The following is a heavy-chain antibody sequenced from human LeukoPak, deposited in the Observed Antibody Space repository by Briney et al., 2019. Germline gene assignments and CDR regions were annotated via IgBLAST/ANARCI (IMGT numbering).Heavy chain of an antibody. CDR2: ISSSGSTI. CDR3: ARDTITAAGSFDY. D-gene: IGHD6-13*01. CDR1: GFTFSSYE. V-gene: IGHV3-48*03. J-gene: IGHJ4*02. Sequence: PGGSLRLSCAASGFTFSSYEMNWVRQAPGKGLEWVSYISSSGSTIYYADSVKGRFTISRDNAKNSLYLQMNSLRAEDTAVYYCARDTITAAGSFDYWGQGTLVTV.